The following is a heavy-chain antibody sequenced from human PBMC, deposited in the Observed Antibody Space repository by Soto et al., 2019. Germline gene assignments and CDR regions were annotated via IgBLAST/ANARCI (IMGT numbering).Heavy chain of an antibody. Sequence: PGESLKISCKASGYTFTSYWIGWVRQMPGKGLEWMGIIYPSNSETRFSPSFQGQVTLSADKSIFTAYLQWGSLKASDTAIYYCARQAYHYDTYSFGYWGQGTLVTVSS. CDR3: ARQAYHYDTYSFGY. CDR1: GYTFTSYW. J-gene: IGHJ4*02. V-gene: IGHV5-51*01. CDR2: IYPSNSET. D-gene: IGHD3-22*01.